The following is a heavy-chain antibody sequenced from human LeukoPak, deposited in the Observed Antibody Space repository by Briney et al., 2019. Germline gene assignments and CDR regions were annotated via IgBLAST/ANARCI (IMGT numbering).Heavy chain of an antibody. V-gene: IGHV4-34*01. J-gene: IGHJ4*02. D-gene: IGHD6-19*01. CDR1: GGSFSGYY. CDR3: ARLDPSPYSSGCIDY. Sequence: SETLSLTCAVYGGSFSGYYWSWIRQPPGKGLEWIGEINHSGSTNYNPSLKSRVTISVDTSKNQFSLKLSSVTAADTAVYYCARLDPSPYSSGCIDYWGQGTLVTVSS. CDR2: INHSGST.